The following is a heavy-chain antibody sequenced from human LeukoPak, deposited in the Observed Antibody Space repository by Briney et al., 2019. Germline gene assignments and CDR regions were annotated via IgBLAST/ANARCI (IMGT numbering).Heavy chain of an antibody. CDR3: ARGLDSSGYYYLGYFQH. Sequence: GGSLRLSCVASGFTFRSFAVSWVRQAPGKGLEWVSSISSSSSYIYYADSVKGRFTISRDNAKNSLYLQMNSLRAEDTAVYYCARGLDSSGYYYLGYFQHWGQGTLVTVSS. CDR1: GFTFRSFA. J-gene: IGHJ1*01. CDR2: ISSSSSYI. D-gene: IGHD3-22*01. V-gene: IGHV3-21*01.